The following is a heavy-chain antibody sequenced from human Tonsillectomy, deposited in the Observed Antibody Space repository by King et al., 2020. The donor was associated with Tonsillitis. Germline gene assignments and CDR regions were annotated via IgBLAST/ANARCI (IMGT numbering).Heavy chain of an antibody. Sequence: VQLVESGGGLVKPGGSLRLSCAASGFTFSTYSMNWVRQAPGKGLEWVSSITSSSHYIYYADSVKGRFTISRDNAKNSLFLQMSSLRAEDTVVYYCARRPAAAGTFAMDVWGQGTTVTVSS. D-gene: IGHD6-13*01. CDR1: GFTFSTYS. CDR3: ARRPAAAGTFAMDV. J-gene: IGHJ6*02. CDR2: ITSSSHYI. V-gene: IGHV3-21*01.